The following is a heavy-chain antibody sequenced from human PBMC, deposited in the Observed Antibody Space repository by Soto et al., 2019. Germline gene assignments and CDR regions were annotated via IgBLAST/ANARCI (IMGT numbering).Heavy chain of an antibody. CDR1: GFTFSSYG. CDR2: IWYDGSNK. CDR3: ARGATVTTHYYYYYYMDV. J-gene: IGHJ6*03. D-gene: IGHD4-17*01. Sequence: PGGSLRLSCAASGFTFSSYGMHWVRQAPGKGLGWVAVIWYDGSNKYYADSVKGRFTISRDNSKNTLYLQMNSLRAEDTAVYYCARGATVTTHYYYYYYMDVWGKGTTVTVSS. V-gene: IGHV3-33*01.